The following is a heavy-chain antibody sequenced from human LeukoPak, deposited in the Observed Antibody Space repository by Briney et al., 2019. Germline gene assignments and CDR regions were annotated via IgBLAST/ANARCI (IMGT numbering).Heavy chain of an antibody. V-gene: IGHV1-8*03. D-gene: IGHD3-10*01. Sequence: ASVKVSCKASGYTFTTYDINWVRQAPGQGLEWMGWMDPNNGNTVYAHKFQGRVTITRNTSISTAYMELSSLRSEDTAVYYCARDDLWFGELSAEYFHHWGQGTLVTVSS. J-gene: IGHJ1*01. CDR1: GYTFTTYD. CDR3: ARDDLWFGELSAEYFHH. CDR2: MDPNNGNT.